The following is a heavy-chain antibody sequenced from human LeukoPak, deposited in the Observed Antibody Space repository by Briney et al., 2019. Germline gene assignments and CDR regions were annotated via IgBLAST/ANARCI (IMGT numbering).Heavy chain of an antibody. Sequence: PRGSLRLSCAAFGFTFSKYWMLWVRQAPGKGLESVSRINTDGTVTTYADSVKGRFTVSRDNADNTMFLQMNSVRDEDTAVYYCATKQWLAPPPDSWGQGTPVTVSS. J-gene: IGHJ4*02. D-gene: IGHD6-19*01. CDR2: INTDGTVT. CDR1: GFTFSKYW. V-gene: IGHV3-74*01. CDR3: ATKQWLAPPPDS.